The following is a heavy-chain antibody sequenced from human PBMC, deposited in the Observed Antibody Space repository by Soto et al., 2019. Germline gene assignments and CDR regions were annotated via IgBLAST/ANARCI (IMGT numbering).Heavy chain of an antibody. D-gene: IGHD1-26*01. J-gene: IGHJ3*02. CDR3: ARSTWGYAFDI. CDR1: GGSISSYY. Sequence: QVQLQESGPGLVKPSETLSLTCTVPGGSISSYYWTWIRQPPGKGLEWIGYIYKSGSTNYNPSLKSRVTISVDTSKNQFSLKLSSVTAADTAVYYCARSTWGYAFDIWGQGTMVTVSS. V-gene: IGHV4-59*01. CDR2: IYKSGST.